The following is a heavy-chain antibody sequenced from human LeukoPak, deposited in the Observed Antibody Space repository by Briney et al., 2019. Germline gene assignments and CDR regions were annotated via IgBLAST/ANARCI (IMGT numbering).Heavy chain of an antibody. Sequence: ASVKVSCKASGYTFTGYYMHWVRQAPGQGLEWMGWINPNSGGTNYAQKFQGRVTMTRDTSISTAYMELSRLRSDDTAVYYCARDQEEGWLRYYYFDYWGQGTLVTVSS. CDR1: GYTFTGYY. J-gene: IGHJ4*02. CDR2: INPNSGGT. V-gene: IGHV1-2*02. D-gene: IGHD5-12*01. CDR3: ARDQEEGWLRYYYFDY.